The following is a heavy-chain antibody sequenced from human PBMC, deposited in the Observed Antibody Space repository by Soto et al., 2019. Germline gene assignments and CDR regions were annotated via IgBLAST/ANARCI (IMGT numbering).Heavy chain of an antibody. CDR2: IIPIFGTA. CDR1: GGTFSSYA. CDR3: ARQGYSGYENYYYGMDV. D-gene: IGHD5-12*01. Sequence: QXSCKASGGTFSSYAISWVRQAPGQGLEWMGGIIPIFGTANYAQKFQGRVTITADESTSTAYMELSSLRSEDTAVYYCARQGYSGYENYYYGMDVWGQGTTVTVSS. J-gene: IGHJ6*02. V-gene: IGHV1-69*01.